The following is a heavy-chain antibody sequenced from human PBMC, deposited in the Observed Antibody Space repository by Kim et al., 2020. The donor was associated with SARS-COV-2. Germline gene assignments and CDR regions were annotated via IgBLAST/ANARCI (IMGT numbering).Heavy chain of an antibody. CDR2: ISGSAGTT. V-gene: IGHV3-23*01. CDR1: GFTFSNYA. CDR3: TKDYSGHWSYGAPFDY. J-gene: IGHJ4*01. D-gene: IGHD2-21*01. Sequence: GGSLRLSCVASGFTFSNYALSWVRQAPGKGLEWVSRISGSAGTTSYADSVKGRFTISRDNYKNPLYVQMNSLTAEDAAVYYVTKDYSGHWSYGAPFDYWG.